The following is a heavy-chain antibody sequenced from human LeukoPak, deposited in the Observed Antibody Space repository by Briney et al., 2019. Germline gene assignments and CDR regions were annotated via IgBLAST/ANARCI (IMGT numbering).Heavy chain of an antibody. CDR2: INHSGST. Sequence: SETLSLTCAVYGGSFSGYYWSWIRQPPGKGLEWIGEINHSGSTNYNPSLKSRVTISVDTSKNQFSLKLSSVTAADTAVYYCARVASDSSSWYPHWYFDLWGRGTLVTVSS. J-gene: IGHJ2*01. CDR3: ARVASDSSSWYPHWYFDL. CDR1: GGSFSGYY. D-gene: IGHD6-13*01. V-gene: IGHV4-34*01.